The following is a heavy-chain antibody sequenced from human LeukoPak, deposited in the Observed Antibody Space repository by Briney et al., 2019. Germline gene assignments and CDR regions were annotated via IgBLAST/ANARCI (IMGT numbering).Heavy chain of an antibody. CDR1: GFTFSSYA. CDR3: ARLSSSGWYEDY. CDR2: ISSSSSHI. D-gene: IGHD6-19*01. V-gene: IGHV3-21*01. Sequence: PGGSLRLSCAASGFTFSSYAMSWVRQAPGKGLEWVSSISSSSSHIYYAASVKGRFTISRDNAKNSLYVQINSLRAEDTAVYYCARLSSSGWYEDYWGQGTLVTASS. J-gene: IGHJ4*02.